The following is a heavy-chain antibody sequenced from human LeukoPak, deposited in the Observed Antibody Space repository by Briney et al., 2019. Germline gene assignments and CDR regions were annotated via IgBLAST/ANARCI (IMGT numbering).Heavy chain of an antibody. CDR1: GFTVSSYY. D-gene: IGHD2-15*01. CDR2: ISSSSRDI. CDR3: ARDKCSGGTCYGYFQH. J-gene: IGHJ1*01. V-gene: IGHV3-48*01. Sequence: GGSLRLSCAASGFTVSSYYMSWVRQAPGKGLEWVSYISSSSRDIYYADSVVGRFTISRDNVENSLYLQMNSLRAEDTAVYYCARDKCSGGTCYGYFQHWGQGTLVTVSS.